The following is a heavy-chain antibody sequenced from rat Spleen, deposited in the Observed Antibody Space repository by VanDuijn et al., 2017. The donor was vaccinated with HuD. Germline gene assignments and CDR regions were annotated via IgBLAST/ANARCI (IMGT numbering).Heavy chain of an antibody. V-gene: IGHV5-7*01. CDR3: ARRYDFDY. CDR2: ISFDGIST. Sequence: EVRLVESGGGLVQPGRSLKVSCAASGFTFSDYYMAWVRQAPTKGLEWVATISFDGISTYYRDSVQGRFTISRDNAKSALYLQMDSLRSEDTATYYCARRYDFDYWGQGVMVTVSS. CDR1: GFTFSDYY. J-gene: IGHJ2*01. D-gene: IGHD2-1*01.